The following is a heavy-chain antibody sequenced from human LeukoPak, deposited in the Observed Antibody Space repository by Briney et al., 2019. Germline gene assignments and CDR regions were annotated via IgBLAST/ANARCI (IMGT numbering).Heavy chain of an antibody. CDR1: GFTFSTYG. V-gene: IGHV3-30*18. CDR2: ISYDGSNE. Sequence: GGSLRLSCAASGFTFSTYGMHWVRQAPGKGLEWVAVISYDGSNEYYADSVKGRFTISRDNSKNTLYLQMNSLRAEDTAVYYCAKDVFPTSSRGVGYFDYWGQGTLVTVSS. D-gene: IGHD6-13*01. J-gene: IGHJ4*02. CDR3: AKDVFPTSSRGVGYFDY.